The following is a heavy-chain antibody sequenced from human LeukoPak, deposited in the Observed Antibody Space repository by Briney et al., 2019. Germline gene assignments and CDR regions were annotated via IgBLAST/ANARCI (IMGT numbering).Heavy chain of an antibody. V-gene: IGHV4-59*01. CDR3: KYYGLDV. J-gene: IGHJ6*02. CDR1: GDSIHSYY. Sequence: SEPLSPTCTVSGDSIHSYYWGWIRQTPGKGLEWIGYIHSSGISKNNPSLWNRVTMSADTSKNQLSLSLISVTAADTAVYYKKYYGLDVWGHGTKVIVSS. CDR2: IHSSGIS.